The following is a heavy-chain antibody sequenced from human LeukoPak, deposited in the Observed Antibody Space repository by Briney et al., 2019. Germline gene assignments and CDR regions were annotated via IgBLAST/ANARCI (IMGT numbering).Heavy chain of an antibody. V-gene: IGHV3-21*01. Sequence: GGSLRLSCAASGFTFSSYSMNWVRQAPGKGLEWVSSISSSSSYIYYADSVKGRFIISRDNAKNSLYLQMNSLRAEDTAVYYCARDRGYSYGLVGYWGQGTLVTVSS. D-gene: IGHD5-18*01. CDR2: ISSSSSYI. CDR1: GFTFSSYS. CDR3: ARDRGYSYGLVGY. J-gene: IGHJ4*02.